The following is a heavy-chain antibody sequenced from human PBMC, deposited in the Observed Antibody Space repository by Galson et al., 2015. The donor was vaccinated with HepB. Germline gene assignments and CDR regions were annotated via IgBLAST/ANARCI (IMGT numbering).Heavy chain of an antibody. CDR1: GYTFTSYG. J-gene: IGHJ6*02. D-gene: IGHD1-26*01. CDR2: ISAYNGNT. V-gene: IGHV1-18*01. Sequence: SVKVSCKASGYTFTSYGISWVRQAPGQGLEWMGWISAYNGNTNYAQRLQGRVTMTTDTSTSTAYMELRSLRSDDTAVYYCARIEDLSGSYSLFERVYYGMDVWGQGTTVTVSS. CDR3: ARIEDLSGSYSLFERVYYGMDV.